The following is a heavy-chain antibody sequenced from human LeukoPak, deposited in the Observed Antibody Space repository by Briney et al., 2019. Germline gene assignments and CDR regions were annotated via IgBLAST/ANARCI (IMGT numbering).Heavy chain of an antibody. CDR2: IYTSGST. CDR3: ARSRYCSSTSCYGFDP. D-gene: IGHD2-2*01. V-gene: IGHV4-61*02. J-gene: IGHJ5*02. Sequence: SQSLSLTCTVSGGSISSGSYYWRWIRQPAGKGLEWIGRIYTSGSTNYNPSLKSRLTISVDTSKNQFSLKLSSVTAADTAVYYCARSRYCSSTSCYGFDPWGQGTLVTVSS. CDR1: GGSISSGSYY.